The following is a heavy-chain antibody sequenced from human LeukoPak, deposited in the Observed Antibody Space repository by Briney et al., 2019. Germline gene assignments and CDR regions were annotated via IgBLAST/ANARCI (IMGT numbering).Heavy chain of an antibody. Sequence: PGGSLRLSCAASGFTFSSYAMTWVRQAPGKGLEWVSTISGSSGNTYYADSVKGRFTISRDNSKSTLYLQMNSLRAEDTAVYYRAKDQVTIIVVAPMIWGQGTLVTVSS. V-gene: IGHV3-23*01. CDR3: AKDQVTIIVVAPMI. CDR1: GFTFSSYA. CDR2: ISGSSGNT. D-gene: IGHD3-22*01. J-gene: IGHJ4*02.